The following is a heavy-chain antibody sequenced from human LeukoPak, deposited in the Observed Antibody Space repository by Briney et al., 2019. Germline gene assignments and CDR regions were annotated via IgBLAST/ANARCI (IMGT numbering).Heavy chain of an antibody. CDR2: INHSGST. CDR1: GGSFSGYY. CDR3: ARGARTPSGYGSRTAGRTNWFDP. D-gene: IGHD5-12*01. Sequence: SETLSLTCAVYGGSFSGYYWSWIRQPRGKGLEWSGEINHSGSTNYNPSLKSRVTISVDTSKNQFSLKLSSVTAADTAVYYCARGARTPSGYGSRTAGRTNWFDPWGQGTLVTVSS. J-gene: IGHJ5*02. V-gene: IGHV4-34*01.